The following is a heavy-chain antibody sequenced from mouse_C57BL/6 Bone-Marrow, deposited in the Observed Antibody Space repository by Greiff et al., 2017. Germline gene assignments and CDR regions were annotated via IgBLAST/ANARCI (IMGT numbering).Heavy chain of an antibody. J-gene: IGHJ2*01. CDR2: INPSNGGT. CDR1: GYTFTSYW. D-gene: IGHD1-1*01. V-gene: IGHV1-53*01. CDR3: ARSYYGSSYGDFDY. Sequence: QVHVKQPGTELVKPGASVKLSCKASGYTFTSYWMHWVKQRPGQGLEWIGNINPSNGGTNYNEKVKSKATLTVDESSSTAYMQLSSLTSEDSAVYYCARSYYGSSYGDFDYWGQGTTLTVSS.